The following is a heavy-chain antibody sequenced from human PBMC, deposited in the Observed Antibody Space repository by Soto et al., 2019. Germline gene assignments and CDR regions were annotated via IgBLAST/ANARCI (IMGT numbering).Heavy chain of an antibody. CDR2: FYFSGIP. J-gene: IGHJ5*02. Sequence: PSETLSLTCTVSGDSINSHYWSWIRQPPGKGLEWIGDFYFSGIPNFNPSPKSRVTISVDTSKNQFSLRLSSVTVADTAVYYCARRDWNYMWFDPWGQGTLVTVSS. V-gene: IGHV4-59*08. CDR1: GDSINSHY. CDR3: ARRDWNYMWFDP. D-gene: IGHD1-7*01.